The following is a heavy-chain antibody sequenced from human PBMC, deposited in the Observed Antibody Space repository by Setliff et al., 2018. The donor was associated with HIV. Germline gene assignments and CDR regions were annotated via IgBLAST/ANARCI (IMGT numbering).Heavy chain of an antibody. J-gene: IGHJ3*02. Sequence: GESLKISCKGSGYNFTSYWIGWVRQMPGKGLEWMGIIYPGDSDTRYSPSFQGQVTISADKSISTAYLQWSSLKASDTAMYYCARPPKSYGSGSDAFDIWGQGTMVTVSS. CDR1: GYNFTSYW. D-gene: IGHD3-10*01. CDR2: IYPGDSDT. CDR3: ARPPKSYGSGSDAFDI. V-gene: IGHV5-51*01.